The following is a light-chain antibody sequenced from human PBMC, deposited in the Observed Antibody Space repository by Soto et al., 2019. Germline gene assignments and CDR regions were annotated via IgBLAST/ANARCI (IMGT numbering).Light chain of an antibody. J-gene: IGKJ1*01. CDR2: GAS. CDR3: QQYASYPWT. CDR1: QSVNNN. V-gene: IGKV3-15*01. Sequence: ETLMTQSPATLSVSPGEIATLYCRASQSVNNNLAWYQQKLGQAPRVLIYGASTRAPGFPARFSGSGSGTDFSLTISSLQPGDSATFYCQQYASYPWTFGRGTKVDIK.